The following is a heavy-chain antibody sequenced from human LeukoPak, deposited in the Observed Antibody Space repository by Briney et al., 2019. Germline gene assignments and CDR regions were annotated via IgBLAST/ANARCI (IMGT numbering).Heavy chain of an antibody. D-gene: IGHD3-10*01. J-gene: IGHJ4*02. V-gene: IGHV4-59*08. CDR2: IYYSGST. Sequence: SETLSLTCTVSGGSISSYYWSWIRQPPGKGREWIGYIYYSGSTNYNPSLKSRLTISVVTSKNQFSLKLGAATAADTAVYYCGRHLYGSGSSRGFEYWGQGTLVTVSS. CDR3: GRHLYGSGSSRGFEY. CDR1: GGSISSYY.